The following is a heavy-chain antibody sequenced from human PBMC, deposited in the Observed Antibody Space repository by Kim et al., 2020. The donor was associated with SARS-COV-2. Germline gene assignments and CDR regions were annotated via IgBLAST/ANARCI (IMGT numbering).Heavy chain of an antibody. D-gene: IGHD3-9*01. V-gene: IGHV1-69*13. CDR1: GGTFSSYA. J-gene: IGHJ4*02. Sequence: SVKVSCKASGGTFSSYAISWVRQAPGQGLEWMGGIIPIFGTANYAQKFQGRVTITADESTSTAYMELSSLRSEDTAVYYCAREGYDILTGYGRYFDYWGQGTLVTVSS. CDR2: IIPIFGTA. CDR3: AREGYDILTGYGRYFDY.